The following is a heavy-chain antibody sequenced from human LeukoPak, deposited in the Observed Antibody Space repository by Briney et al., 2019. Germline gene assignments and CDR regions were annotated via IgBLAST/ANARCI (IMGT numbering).Heavy chain of an antibody. V-gene: IGHV3-66*01. CDR1: GLTVSNNY. CDR2: IYSDGTT. J-gene: IGHJ5*02. Sequence: PGGSLRLSCVVSGLTVSNNYMSWVRQAPGKGLEWVSVIYSDGTTRNADSVKGRFTISRDNSKSTVYLQMDSLRAEDTAVYYCARDKDAWGQGTLVTVSS. CDR3: ARDKDA.